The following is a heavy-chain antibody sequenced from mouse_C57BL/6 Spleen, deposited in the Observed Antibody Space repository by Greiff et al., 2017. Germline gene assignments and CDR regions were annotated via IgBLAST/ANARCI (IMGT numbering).Heavy chain of an antibody. J-gene: IGHJ2*01. CDR3: ARGMITTGRRYYFDY. V-gene: IGHV1-81*01. CDR2: IYPRSGNT. CDR1: GYTFTSYG. D-gene: IGHD2-4*01. Sequence: QVQLKQSGAELARPGASVKLSCKASGYTFTSYGISWVKQRTGQGLEWIGEIYPRSGNTYYNEKFKGKATLTADKSSSTAYMELRSLTSEDSAVYFCARGMITTGRRYYFDYWGQGTTLTVSS.